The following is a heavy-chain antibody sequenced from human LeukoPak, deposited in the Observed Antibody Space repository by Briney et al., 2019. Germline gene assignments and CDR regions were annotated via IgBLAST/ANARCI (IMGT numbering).Heavy chain of an antibody. CDR1: GFTFSSYG. J-gene: IGHJ3*02. Sequence: GRSLRLSCAASGFTFSSYGMHWVRQAPGKGLEWVAVIWYDGSNKYYVDSVQGRFTISRDNSKNTLYLQMSSLRAEDTAVYYCARGDYHDSSGYYFPDAFDIWGQGTMVTVSS. CDR2: IWYDGSNK. V-gene: IGHV3-33*01. CDR3: ARGDYHDSSGYYFPDAFDI. D-gene: IGHD3-22*01.